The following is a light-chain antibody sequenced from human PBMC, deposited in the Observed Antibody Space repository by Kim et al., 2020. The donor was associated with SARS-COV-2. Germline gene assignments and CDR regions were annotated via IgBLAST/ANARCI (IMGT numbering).Light chain of an antibody. CDR2: QDS. CDR1: KLGDKY. CDR3: QAWDSSTAV. Sequence: VSPGQTASITCSGDKLGDKYACWYQQKPGQSPVRVIYQDSKRPSGIPERFSGSNSGNTATLTISGTQAMDEADYYCQAWDSSTAVFGGGTQLTVL. J-gene: IGLJ2*01. V-gene: IGLV3-1*01.